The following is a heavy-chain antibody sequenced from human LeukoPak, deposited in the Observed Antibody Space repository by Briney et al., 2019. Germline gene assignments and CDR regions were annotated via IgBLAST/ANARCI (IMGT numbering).Heavy chain of an antibody. J-gene: IGHJ3*02. CDR2: ISWNSGSI. D-gene: IGHD4-23*01. V-gene: IGHV3-9*03. CDR1: GFSFRSFS. CDR3: AKDGGNGGLGGDAFDI. Sequence: GGSLRLSCVGSGFSFRSFSMNWVRQAPGKGLEWVSGISWNSGSIGYAHSVKGRFTISRDNAKNSLYLQMNSLRAEDMALYYCAKDGGNGGLGGDAFDIWGQGTMVTVSS.